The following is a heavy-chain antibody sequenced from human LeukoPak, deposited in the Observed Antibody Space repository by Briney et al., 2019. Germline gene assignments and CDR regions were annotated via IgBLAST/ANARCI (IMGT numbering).Heavy chain of an antibody. J-gene: IGHJ4*02. D-gene: IGHD3-10*01. CDR3: ARKPNSEYYFDY. V-gene: IGHV4-28*01. CDR1: DYSLSSNYW. Sequence: PSDTLSLTCAVSDYSLSSNYWWGWIRQPPGKGLEWIGYIYYSGSTYYSPSLGSRVTMSVDPSKNQFSLKVSSVTAVDTAVYYCARKPNSEYYFDYWGQGTLVTVSS. CDR2: IYYSGST.